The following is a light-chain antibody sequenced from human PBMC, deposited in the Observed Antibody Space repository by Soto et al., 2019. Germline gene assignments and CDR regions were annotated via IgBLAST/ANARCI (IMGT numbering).Light chain of an antibody. Sequence: DIQMTQSPSTLSASVGDRVTITCRASQSISNWLAWYQQKPGKAPKLLIYDASSLESGVPSRFSCSGSGTEFTLTISSLQPDDFATYYGQQYNSYSTFGQGTKVEIK. CDR3: QQYNSYST. J-gene: IGKJ1*01. CDR2: DAS. CDR1: QSISNW. V-gene: IGKV1-5*01.